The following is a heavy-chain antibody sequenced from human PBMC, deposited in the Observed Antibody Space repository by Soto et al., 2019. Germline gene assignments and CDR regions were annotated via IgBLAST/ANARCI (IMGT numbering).Heavy chain of an antibody. CDR3: ARSSMIFGVVIRNYYFDY. D-gene: IGHD3-3*01. Sequence: ASVKVSCKASGYTFTSYAMHWVRQAPGQRLEWMGWINAGNGNTKYSQKFQGRVTITRDTSASTAYMELSSLRSEDTAVYYCARSSMIFGVVIRNYYFDYWGQGTLVTVSS. CDR1: GYTFTSYA. V-gene: IGHV1-3*01. CDR2: INAGNGNT. J-gene: IGHJ4*02.